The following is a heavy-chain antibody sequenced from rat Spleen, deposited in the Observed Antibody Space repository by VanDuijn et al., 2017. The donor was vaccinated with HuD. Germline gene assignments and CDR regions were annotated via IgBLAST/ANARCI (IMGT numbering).Heavy chain of an antibody. CDR1: GFTLSDYN. V-gene: IGHV5S10*01. CDR2: IIYDGGRT. J-gene: IGHJ2*01. D-gene: IGHD1-3*01. Sequence: EVQLVESGGGLVQPGRSLKLSCEVSGFTLSDYNMAWVRQAPRKGLEWVATIIYDGGRTYYRDSVKGRFTISRDNAKNTLYLQMDSLRSEDTATYYCARHELSHFFDDWGQGVMVTVSS. CDR3: ARHELSHFFDD.